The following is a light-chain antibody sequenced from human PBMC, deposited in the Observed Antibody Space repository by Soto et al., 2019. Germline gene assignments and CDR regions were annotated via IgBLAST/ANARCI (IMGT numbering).Light chain of an antibody. CDR1: QDITNA. CDR3: LQDINYPWT. V-gene: IGKV1-33*01. Sequence: DIQMTQSPSSLSAPVGDRVTITCQASQDITNALNWYQQKPGKAPKLLIYAAANLETGVPSRFSGSGSGTDFTFTISGLQPEDSATYYCLQDINYPWTFGQGTKVDIK. CDR2: AAA. J-gene: IGKJ1*01.